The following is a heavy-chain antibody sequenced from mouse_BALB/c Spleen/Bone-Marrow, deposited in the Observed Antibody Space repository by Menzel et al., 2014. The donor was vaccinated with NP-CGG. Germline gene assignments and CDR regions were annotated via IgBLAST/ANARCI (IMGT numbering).Heavy chain of an antibody. CDR2: INPDSSTI. CDR1: GFDFSRYW. V-gene: IGHV4-1*02. CDR3: AHRYDVAMDY. J-gene: IGHJ4*01. Sequence: EVKLVESGGGLVQPGGSLKPSCAASGFDFSRYWVSWVRQAPGKGLEWIGEINPDSSTINYTPSLKDKFIISRDNAKNTLYLQMSKVRSEDTALYYCAHRYDVAMDYWGQGTSVTVSS. D-gene: IGHD2-14*01.